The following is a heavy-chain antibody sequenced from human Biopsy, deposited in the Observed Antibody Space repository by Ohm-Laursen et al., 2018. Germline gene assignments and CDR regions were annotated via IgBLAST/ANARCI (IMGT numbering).Heavy chain of an antibody. D-gene: IGHD1-1*01. CDR3: AGETPTGIPFNWFDP. CDR2: TYYRTQWFF. V-gene: IGHV6-1*01. J-gene: IGHJ5*02. Sequence: SQTLSLTWAISGDSISNKDAAWDWIRRSPSRGLEWLGRTYYRTQWFFDYAVFVRSRISIKPDTSKNQFSLELNSVTPEDTAVYFCAGETPTGIPFNWFDPWGQGTLVTVSS. CDR1: GDSISNKDAA.